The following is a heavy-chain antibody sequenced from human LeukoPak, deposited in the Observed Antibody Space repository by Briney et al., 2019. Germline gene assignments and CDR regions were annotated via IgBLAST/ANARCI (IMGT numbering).Heavy chain of an antibody. CDR2: INPSGGST. Sequence: ASVKVSCKASGYTFTSYYMHWVRQAPGQGLEWMGIINPSGGSTSYPQKFQGRVTMTRDTSTSTVYMELSSLRSEDTAVYYCARDLGQWQWLVLGGMDVWGQGTTVTVSS. CDR1: GYTFTSYY. J-gene: IGHJ6*02. D-gene: IGHD6-19*01. CDR3: ARDLGQWQWLVLGGMDV. V-gene: IGHV1-46*01.